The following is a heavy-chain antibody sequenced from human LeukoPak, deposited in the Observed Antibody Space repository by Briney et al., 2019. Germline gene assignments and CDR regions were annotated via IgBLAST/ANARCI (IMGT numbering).Heavy chain of an antibody. J-gene: IGHJ4*02. D-gene: IGHD5-18*01. CDR3: AKSPKPIPSPQGYGYEYYFDY. CDR1: GFTFSTYG. V-gene: IGHV3-30*02. Sequence: PGGSLRLSCAASGFTFSTYGIHWVRQAPGKGLEWVAFIRYDGNNKYYADSVKGRFTISRDNSKNTLYLQMNSLRAEDTAVYYCAKSPKPIPSPQGYGYEYYFDYWGQGTLVTVSS. CDR2: IRYDGNNK.